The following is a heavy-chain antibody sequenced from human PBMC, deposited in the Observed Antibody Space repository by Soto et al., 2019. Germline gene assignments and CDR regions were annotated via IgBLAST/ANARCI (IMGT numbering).Heavy chain of an antibody. D-gene: IGHD1-1*01. CDR2: MYGNGDGA. CDR1: GFTFSTFA. J-gene: IGHJ4*02. V-gene: IGHV3-23*01. CDR3: VKYPIPDGRWNIDH. Sequence: EMHLLESGGGLVQPGGSLRLSCAASGFTFSTFAMNWVRQAPGRGLEWVAGMYGNGDGASYADSMKGRVTISRDNSKSTLYLQMNSLRAEDTAVYYCVKYPIPDGRWNIDHWGQGTLVTVS.